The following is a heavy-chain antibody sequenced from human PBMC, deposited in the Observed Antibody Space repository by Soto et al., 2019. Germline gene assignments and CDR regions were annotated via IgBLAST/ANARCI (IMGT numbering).Heavy chain of an antibody. CDR2: INAGNGNT. J-gene: IGHJ5*02. Sequence: ASVKVSCKASGYTFTSYAMHWVRQAPGQRLEWMGWINAGNGNTKYSQKFQGRVTITRDTSASTAYMELSSLRSEDTAVYYCARGFSGDDADCLGPWGQGTRVTVAS. CDR3: ARGFSGDDADCLGP. D-gene: IGHD2-21*02. V-gene: IGHV1-3*01. CDR1: GYTFTSYA.